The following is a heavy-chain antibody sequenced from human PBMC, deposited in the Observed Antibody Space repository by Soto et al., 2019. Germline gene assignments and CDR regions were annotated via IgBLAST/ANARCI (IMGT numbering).Heavy chain of an antibody. Sequence: QVQLEQSGAEVKKPGSSVKVSCKASGGTFRNSAISWVRQAPGQGLEWLGGIMRIFCTPDYSQEFQGRVTLTADESTSTAYIELRRLRSDDTAVYYCARDNDRPQLGGNYYYVLAVWGQGTTVTVSS. D-gene: IGHD1-1*01. V-gene: IGHV1-69*12. CDR2: IMRIFCTP. CDR1: GGTFRNSA. J-gene: IGHJ6*02. CDR3: ARDNDRPQLGGNYYYVLAV.